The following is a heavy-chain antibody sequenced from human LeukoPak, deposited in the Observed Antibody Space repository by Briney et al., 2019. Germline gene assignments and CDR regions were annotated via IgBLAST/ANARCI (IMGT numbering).Heavy chain of an antibody. Sequence: SETLSLTCAVSGYSISSGYYWSWIRQPAGKGLEWIGRIYTSGSTNYNPSLKSRVTISVDTSKNQFSLKLSSVTAADTAVYYCARTYSYGFYYYYYMDVWGKGTTVTVSS. CDR1: GYSISSGYY. CDR3: ARTYSYGFYYYYYMDV. D-gene: IGHD5-18*01. V-gene: IGHV4-61*02. CDR2: IYTSGST. J-gene: IGHJ6*03.